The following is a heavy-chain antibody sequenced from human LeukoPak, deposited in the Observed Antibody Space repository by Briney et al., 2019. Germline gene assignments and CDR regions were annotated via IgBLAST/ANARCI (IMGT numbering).Heavy chain of an antibody. V-gene: IGHV4-59*01. J-gene: IGHJ5*02. CDR1: GGSISSYY. D-gene: IGHD2-2*02. CDR3: ARGHVKLGYCSSTSCYTGDWFDP. CDR2: IYYSGST. Sequence: TSETLSLTCTVSGGSISSYYWSWIRQPPGKGLEWIGYIYYSGSTNYNPSLKSRVTISVDTSKNQFSLKLSSVTAADTAVYYCARGHVKLGYCSSTSCYTGDWFDPWGQGTLVTVSS.